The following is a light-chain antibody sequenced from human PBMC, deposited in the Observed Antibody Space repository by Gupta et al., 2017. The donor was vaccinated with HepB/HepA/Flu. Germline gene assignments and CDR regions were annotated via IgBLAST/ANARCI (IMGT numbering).Light chain of an antibody. V-gene: IGLV2-23*02. Sequence: ITISCTGTRSDVGSYNLVSWYQQHPGKAPKLMIYEVNKWPSGVSNRFSGSKSGNTASLTISGLQAEDEADYYCCSYASTTVVFGGGTKLTVL. CDR1: RSDVGSYNL. CDR2: EVN. CDR3: CSYASTTVV. J-gene: IGLJ2*01.